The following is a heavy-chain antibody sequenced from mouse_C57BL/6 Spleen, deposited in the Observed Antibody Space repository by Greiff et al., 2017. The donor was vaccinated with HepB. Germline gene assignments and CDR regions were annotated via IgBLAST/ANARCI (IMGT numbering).Heavy chain of an antibody. CDR3: ARQGGSSYGDWFAY. J-gene: IGHJ3*01. CDR2: IDPSDSDT. V-gene: IGHV1-50*01. D-gene: IGHD1-1*01. Sequence: QVQLQQPGAELVKPGASVKLSCKASGYTFTSYWMQWVKQRPGQGLEWIGEIDPSDSDTNYNQKFKGKATLTVDTSSSTAYMQLSSLTSEDSAVYYCARQGGSSYGDWFAYWGQGTLVTVSA. CDR1: GYTFTSYW.